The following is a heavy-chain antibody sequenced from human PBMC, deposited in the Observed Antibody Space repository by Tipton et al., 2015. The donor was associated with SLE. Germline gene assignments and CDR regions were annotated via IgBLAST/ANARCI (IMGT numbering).Heavy chain of an antibody. CDR1: GGSISSSTYY. CDR2: IFFTGST. D-gene: IGHD4-11*01. Sequence: TLSLTCTVSGGSISSSTYYWGWIRQPPGKGLEWIGFIFFTGSTDYNPSLQSRVTISVDTSENQFSLRLTSVTAADTAVYYCARSGDYSGIYYYGFDVWGQGTTVTVSS. J-gene: IGHJ6*02. CDR3: ARSGDYSGIYYYGFDV. V-gene: IGHV4-61*05.